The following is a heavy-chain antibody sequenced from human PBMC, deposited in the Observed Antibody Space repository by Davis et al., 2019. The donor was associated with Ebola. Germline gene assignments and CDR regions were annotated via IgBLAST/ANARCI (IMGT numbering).Heavy chain of an antibody. Sequence: GESLKISCAASGFTFSSYGMHWVRQAPGKGLEWVAVISYDGSNKYYADSVKGRFTISRDNSKNTLYLQMNSLRAEDTAVYYCARDHLLWFGELLSYYYYGMDVWGKGTTVTVSS. CDR2: ISYDGSNK. V-gene: IGHV3-30*03. CDR1: GFTFSSYG. CDR3: ARDHLLWFGELLSYYYYGMDV. J-gene: IGHJ6*04. D-gene: IGHD3-10*01.